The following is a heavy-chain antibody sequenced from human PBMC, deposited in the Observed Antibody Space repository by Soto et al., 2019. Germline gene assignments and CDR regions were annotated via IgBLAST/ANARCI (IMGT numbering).Heavy chain of an antibody. CDR1: GYTFTSYG. J-gene: IGHJ5*02. CDR2: ISAYNGNT. D-gene: IGHD3-10*01. Sequence: QVQLVQSGAEVKKPGASVKVSCKASGYTFTSYGLSWVRQAPGQGLEWMGWISAYNGNTNYAQKLQARVTMTTDTSTSTAYMELRSLRSDDTAVYYCARDPYYYGSGSPYNWFDPWGQGTLVTVSS. CDR3: ARDPYYYGSGSPYNWFDP. V-gene: IGHV1-18*01.